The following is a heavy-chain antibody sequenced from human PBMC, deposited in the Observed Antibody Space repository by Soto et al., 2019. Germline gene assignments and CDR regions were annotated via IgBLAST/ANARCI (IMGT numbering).Heavy chain of an antibody. J-gene: IGHJ6*02. CDR1: GFTFSSYG. D-gene: IGHD2-2*02. V-gene: IGHV3-33*01. CDR3: ARGVGYCSSTSCYTYYYYGMDV. CDR2: IWYDGSNK. Sequence: QVQLVESGGGVVQPGRSLRLSCAASGFTFSSYGMHWVRQAPGKGLEWVAVIWYDGSNKYYADSVKGRFTISRDNSKNTLYLQMNSLRAEDTAVYYCARGVGYCSSTSCYTYYYYGMDVWGQGTTVTVSS.